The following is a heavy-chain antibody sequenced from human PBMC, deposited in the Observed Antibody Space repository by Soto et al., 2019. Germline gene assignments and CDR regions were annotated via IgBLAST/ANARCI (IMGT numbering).Heavy chain of an antibody. J-gene: IGHJ3*02. CDR2: IIPIFGTA. D-gene: IGHD3-22*01. CDR3: ARSSYYYDSSGYQMAFGALDI. CDR1: GGTFSSYA. Sequence: SVKVSCKASGGTFSSYAISWVRQAPGQGLEWMGGIIPIFGTANYAQKFQGRVTITADKSTSTAYMELSSLRSEDTAVYYCARSSYYYDSSGYQMAFGALDIWGQGTMVTVSS. V-gene: IGHV1-69*06.